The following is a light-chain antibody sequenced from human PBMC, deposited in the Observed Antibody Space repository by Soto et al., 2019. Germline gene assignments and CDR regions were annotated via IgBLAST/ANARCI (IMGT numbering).Light chain of an antibody. V-gene: IGKV3-20*01. CDR2: GAS. Sequence: ESVLTPVAGVSFLKPGERATLSCRARQSVSSSYLAWYQQKPGQAPRLLIYGASSRATGIPDRFSGSGSGTDFTLTISRLEPEDFAVYYCQQYGSSALTFGGGTKVDIK. J-gene: IGKJ4*01. CDR1: QSVSSSY. CDR3: QQYGSSALT.